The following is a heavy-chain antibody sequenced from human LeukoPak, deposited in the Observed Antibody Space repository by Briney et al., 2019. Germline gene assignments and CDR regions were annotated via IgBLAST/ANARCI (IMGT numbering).Heavy chain of an antibody. CDR1: GFTFSNYA. CDR3: ARGCKARSGWYLKRYYYYMDV. J-gene: IGHJ6*03. V-gene: IGHV3-23*01. D-gene: IGHD6-19*01. Sequence: PGGSLRLSCAASGFTFSNYAMSWVRQAPGKGLEWVSAISGSGGSTYYADSVKGRFTISRDNSKNTLYLQMNSLRAEDTAVYHCARGCKARSGWYLKRYYYYMDVWGKGTTVTVSS. CDR2: ISGSGGST.